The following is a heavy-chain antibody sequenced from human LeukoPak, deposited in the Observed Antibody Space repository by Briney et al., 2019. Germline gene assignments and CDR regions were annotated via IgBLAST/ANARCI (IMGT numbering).Heavy chain of an antibody. CDR3: ARDGYHYYGSGTYFGYYYMDV. CDR2: IRYDGSNK. D-gene: IGHD3-10*01. CDR1: GFMFRNHG. V-gene: IGHV3-30*02. Sequence: GGSLRLSCAASGFMFRNHGMHWVRQAPGKGLEWVAFIRYDGSNKYYADSVKGRFTISRDNSKNTLYLQMNSLRAEDTAVYYCARDGYHYYGSGTYFGYYYMDVWGKGTTVTISS. J-gene: IGHJ6*03.